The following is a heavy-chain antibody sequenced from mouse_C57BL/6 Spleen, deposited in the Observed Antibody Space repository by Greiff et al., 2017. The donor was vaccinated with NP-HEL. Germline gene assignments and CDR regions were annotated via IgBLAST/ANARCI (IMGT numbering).Heavy chain of an antibody. CDR3: AVTSYYFDY. V-gene: IGHV1-42*01. CDR1: GYSFTGYY. D-gene: IGHD2-1*01. CDR2: INPSTGGT. J-gene: IGHJ2*01. Sequence: VHVKQSGPELVKPGASVKISCKASGYSFTGYYMNWVKQSPEKSLEWIGEINPSTGGTTYNQKFKAKATLTVDKSSSTAYMQLKSLTSEDSAVYYCAVTSYYFDYWGQGTTLTVSS.